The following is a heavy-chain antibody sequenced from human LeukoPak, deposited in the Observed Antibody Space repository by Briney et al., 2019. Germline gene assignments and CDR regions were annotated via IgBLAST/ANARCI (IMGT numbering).Heavy chain of an antibody. CDR3: ARDGSGYFHYYYMDV. CDR2: ISTVSTYT. V-gene: IGHV3-21*01. J-gene: IGHJ6*03. D-gene: IGHD3-3*01. CDR1: GFPFSDYS. Sequence: GGSLRLSCAASGFPFSDYSINWVRQAPGKGLEWVSSISTVSTYTNYADSVNGRFIISRDNAKGLLYRQMGNLRDEDTGVYCCARDGSGYFHYYYMDVWGKGTTVTVSS.